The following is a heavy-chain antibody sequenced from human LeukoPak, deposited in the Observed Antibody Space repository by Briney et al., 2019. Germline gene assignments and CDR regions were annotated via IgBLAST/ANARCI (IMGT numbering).Heavy chain of an antibody. CDR3: ARVPSFDI. Sequence: SVKVSCKASGGTFSSYAISWVRQAPGQGIEWMGRIIPILGIANYAQKFQGRVTITADKSTSTAYMELSSLRSEDTAVYYCARVPSFDIWGQGTMVTVSS. CDR1: GGTFSSYA. V-gene: IGHV1-69*04. CDR2: IIPILGIA. J-gene: IGHJ3*02.